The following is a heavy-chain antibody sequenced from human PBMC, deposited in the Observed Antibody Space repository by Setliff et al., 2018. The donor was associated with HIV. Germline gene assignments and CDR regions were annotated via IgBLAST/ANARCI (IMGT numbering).Heavy chain of an antibody. Sequence: ASVKVSCKASGYTFSDYDVAWVRQAPGQGLEWMRWISGYSGHTSYAQKFQGRVTMTTDTSTSTAYMELRNLRSDDTALYFCAREHSTTWPYFDFWGQGTLVTVSS. CDR2: ISGYSGHT. V-gene: IGHV1-18*01. J-gene: IGHJ4*02. D-gene: IGHD6-13*01. CDR1: GYTFSDYD. CDR3: AREHSTTWPYFDF.